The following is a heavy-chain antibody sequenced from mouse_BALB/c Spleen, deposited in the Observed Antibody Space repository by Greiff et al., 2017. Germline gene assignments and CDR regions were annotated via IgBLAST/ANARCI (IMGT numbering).Heavy chain of an antibody. CDR1: GYTFTSYW. Sequence: VQLQQSGAELAKPGASVKMSCKASGYTFTSYWMHWVKQRPGQGLEWIGYINPSTCYTEYNQKFKDKATLTADKSSSTAYMQLSSLTSEDSAVYYCARCLTTVVEDYAMDYWGQGTSVTVSS. J-gene: IGHJ4*01. CDR3: ARCLTTVVEDYAMDY. CDR2: INPSTCYT. D-gene: IGHD1-1*01. V-gene: IGHV1-7*01.